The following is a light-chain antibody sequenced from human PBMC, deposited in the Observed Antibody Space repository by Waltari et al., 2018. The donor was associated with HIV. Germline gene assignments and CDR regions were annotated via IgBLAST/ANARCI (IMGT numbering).Light chain of an antibody. CDR2: GSF. Sequence: DIQMTQSPSSLSASIGHTVIITCRASQDISNSVSWFQQQPGKVPKLLVHGSFILQRGVPSRFSGSGSGTDYTLTISDLQAEDFATYFCQQYYAVPLTFGGGTRVDI. J-gene: IGKJ4*01. V-gene: IGKV1-NL1*01. CDR3: QQYYAVPLT. CDR1: QDISNS.